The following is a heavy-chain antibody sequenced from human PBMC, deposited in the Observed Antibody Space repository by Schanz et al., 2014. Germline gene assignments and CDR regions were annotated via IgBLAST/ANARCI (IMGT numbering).Heavy chain of an antibody. Sequence: EVQLVESGGGLVQPGGSLRLSCAASGFSFNTFAMNWVRQAPGKGLEWVSTISGSGISTYYVDSVKGRFTISRDNSKNTLYLQMNSLTAEDTALYYCAKARYSSSWQYAGLDVWGQGTTVTVSS. D-gene: IGHD6-13*01. CDR2: ISGSGIST. V-gene: IGHV3-23*04. J-gene: IGHJ6*02. CDR3: AKARYSSSWQYAGLDV. CDR1: GFSFNTFA.